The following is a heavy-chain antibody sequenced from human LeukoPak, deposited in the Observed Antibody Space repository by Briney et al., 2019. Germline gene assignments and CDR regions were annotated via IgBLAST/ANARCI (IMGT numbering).Heavy chain of an antibody. V-gene: IGHV3-21*01. Sequence: GGSLRLSCAASGFTFSSYSMNWVRQAPGKGLEWVSSISSSSSYIYYADSVKGRFTISRDNAKNSLYLQMNSLRAEDTAVYYCAGRVGQGFDWLYYYYYGMDVWGQGTTVTVPS. CDR3: AGRVGQGFDWLYYYYYGMDV. J-gene: IGHJ6*02. CDR2: ISSSSSYI. D-gene: IGHD3-9*01. CDR1: GFTFSSYS.